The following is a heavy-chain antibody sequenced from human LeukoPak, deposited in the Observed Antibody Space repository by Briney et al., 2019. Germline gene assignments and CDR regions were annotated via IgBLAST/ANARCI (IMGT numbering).Heavy chain of an antibody. J-gene: IGHJ4*02. CDR1: GFTFSSYA. CDR3: ARDRNMVRGVVNY. CDR2: ISYDGSNK. Sequence: PGGSLRLSCAASGFTFSSYAMHWVRQAPGKGLEWVAVISYDGSNKYYADSVKGRFTISRDNSKNTLYLQMNSLRAEDTAVYYCARDRNMVRGVVNYWGQGTLVTVSS. D-gene: IGHD3-10*01. V-gene: IGHV3-30-3*01.